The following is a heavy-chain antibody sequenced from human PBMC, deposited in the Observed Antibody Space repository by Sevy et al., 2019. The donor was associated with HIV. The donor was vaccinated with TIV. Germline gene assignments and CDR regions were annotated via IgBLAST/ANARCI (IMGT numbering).Heavy chain of an antibody. V-gene: IGHV3-15*01. D-gene: IGHD3-10*01. J-gene: IGHJ4*02. Sequence: GGSLRLSCAASGFTFSNAWMSWVRQAPGKGLEWVGRIKSKIDGGTTDYADPVKGRFTISRDESKNTLYLQMNSLKTEDTAIYYRTTDSKKRGLSALLDYWGQGTLVTVSS. CDR3: TTDSKKRGLSALLDY. CDR2: IKSKIDGGTT. CDR1: GFTFSNAW.